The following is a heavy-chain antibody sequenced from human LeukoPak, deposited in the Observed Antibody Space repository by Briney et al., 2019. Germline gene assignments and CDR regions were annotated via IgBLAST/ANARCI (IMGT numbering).Heavy chain of an antibody. CDR1: GFTFSNYA. V-gene: IGHV3-23*01. D-gene: IGHD3-22*01. CDR2: ISGSDGST. Sequence: GGSLRLSCAASGFTFSNYAMSWVRQAPGKGLEWVSAISGSDGSTNYADSVKGRFTISRDNSKNTLNLKVNSLRAEDTAVYYCANSRRSGYWYFDLWGRGTLVTVSS. CDR3: ANSRRSGYWYFDL. J-gene: IGHJ2*01.